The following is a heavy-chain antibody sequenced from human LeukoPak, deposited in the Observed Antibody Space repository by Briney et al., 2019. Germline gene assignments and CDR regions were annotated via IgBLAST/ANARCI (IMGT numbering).Heavy chain of an antibody. D-gene: IGHD1-14*01. J-gene: IGHJ4*02. V-gene: IGHV4-39*01. Sequence: SPSETLSLTCTVSGGSISNSSYYWGWIRQPPGKGLEWIGSIYYSGSTYYNPSLKSRVTISVDTSKNQFSLKLNSVTAADTAVYYCARINRPSWYFDYWGQGALVTVSS. CDR1: GGSISNSSYY. CDR2: IYYSGST. CDR3: ARINRPSWYFDY.